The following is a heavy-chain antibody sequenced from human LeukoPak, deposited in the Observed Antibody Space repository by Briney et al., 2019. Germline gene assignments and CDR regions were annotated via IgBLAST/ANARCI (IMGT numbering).Heavy chain of an antibody. CDR3: AMQGIVARHCYSGDV. J-gene: IGHJ6*03. CDR2: IRYDESNK. V-gene: IGHV3-30*02. CDR1: GFTFSSFG. Sequence: GGSLSLSHAASGFTFSSFGMNWVRQGPGKGLEWVAFIRYDESNKYYADSVKGRFTISRDNSKNTMYLQMNSLRGEDTAVYFCAMQGIVARHCYSGDVWGEGNPVTVSS. D-gene: IGHD5-12*01.